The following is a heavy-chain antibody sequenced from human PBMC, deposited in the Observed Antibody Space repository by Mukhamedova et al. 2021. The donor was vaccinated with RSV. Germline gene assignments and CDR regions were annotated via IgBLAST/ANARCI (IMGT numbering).Heavy chain of an antibody. J-gene: IGHJ3*02. CDR3: ARWPTIAYDAFFI. Sequence: WVAVISYDGSNKYYADSXKCRFTXXRDXXKNTLYLQMNILRSEDTALYYCARWPTIAYDAFFIFGQWTMVTVSS. V-gene: IGHV3-30-3*01. CDR2: ISYDGSNK. D-gene: IGHD2-21*01.